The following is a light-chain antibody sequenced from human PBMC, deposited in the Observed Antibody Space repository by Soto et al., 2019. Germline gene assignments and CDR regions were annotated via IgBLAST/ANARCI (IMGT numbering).Light chain of an antibody. J-gene: IGKJ5*01. V-gene: IGKV3-11*01. CDR2: DAS. CDR1: QSVNSY. CDR3: QQRFKWPPD. Sequence: EIVLTQSPATLSLSPGERATLFYRASQSVNSYLAWYQQKPGQAPRLLIYDASNRATGVPARFSGSGSGTDFTLTISSLEPEDFAVYYCQQRFKWPPDFGQGTRLEIK.